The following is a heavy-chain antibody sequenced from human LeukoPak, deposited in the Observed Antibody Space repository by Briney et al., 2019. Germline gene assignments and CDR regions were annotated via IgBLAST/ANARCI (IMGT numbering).Heavy chain of an antibody. CDR2: ISWNSGTI. D-gene: IGHD5-12*01. V-gene: IGHV3-9*01. J-gene: IGHJ4*02. CDR3: AKDRRGYITNSDY. Sequence: GGSLRLSCAASGFTFEDYAMHWVRQAPGKGLEWVSGISWNSGTIGYADSVKGRFTISRDNAKNSLYLQMNSLRAEDTALYYCAKDRRGYITNSDYWGQGTLVTVSS. CDR1: GFTFEDYA.